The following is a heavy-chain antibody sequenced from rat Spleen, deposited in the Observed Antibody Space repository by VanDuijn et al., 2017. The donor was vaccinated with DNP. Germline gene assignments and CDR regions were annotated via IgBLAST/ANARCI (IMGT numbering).Heavy chain of an antibody. D-gene: IGHD5-1*01. V-gene: IGHV5-20*01. Sequence: EVQLVESGGDLVQPGGSLKLFCAASGFTFSDYYMAWVRQAPTKGLEWVAYIRYDGGNTYYRDSVKGRFTISRDDAKRSLYLQMDSLRSEDTATYYCTTGDWEDYFDYWGQGVMVTVSS. CDR2: IRYDGGNT. CDR1: GFTFSDYY. CDR3: TTGDWEDYFDY. J-gene: IGHJ2*01.